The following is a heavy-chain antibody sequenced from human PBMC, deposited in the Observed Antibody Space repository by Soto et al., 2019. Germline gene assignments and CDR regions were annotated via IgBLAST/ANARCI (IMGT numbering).Heavy chain of an antibody. J-gene: IGHJ4*02. CDR2: IYYSGST. CDR3: ARAPEGTAAAGDFDY. V-gene: IGHV4-59*01. D-gene: IGHD6-13*01. Sequence: PSETLSLTCTVSGGSISSFYWSWIRQPPGKGLEWIGYIYYSGSTNYNPSLKSRVTISVDTSKNQFSLKLSSVTAADTAVYYCARAPEGTAAAGDFDYWGQGTLVTVSS. CDR1: GGSISSFY.